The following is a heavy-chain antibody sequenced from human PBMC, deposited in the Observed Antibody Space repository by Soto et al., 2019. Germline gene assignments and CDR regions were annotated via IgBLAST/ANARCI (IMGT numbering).Heavy chain of an antibody. CDR1: GYSFTSYW. V-gene: IGHV5-51*01. CDR2: IYPGDSDT. D-gene: IGHD2-2*01. Sequence: PGESLKISCKGSGYSFTSYWIGWVRQMPGKGLEWMGIIYPGDSDTRYSPSFQGQVTISADKSISTAYLQWSSLKASDTAMYYCERVPGTSCSSCGMDVWGQGTTVTVSS. J-gene: IGHJ6*02. CDR3: ERVPGTSCSSCGMDV.